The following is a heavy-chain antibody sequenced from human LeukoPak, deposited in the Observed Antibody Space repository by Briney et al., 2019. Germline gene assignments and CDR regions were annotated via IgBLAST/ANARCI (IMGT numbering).Heavy chain of an antibody. CDR1: GGSISSGDYY. J-gene: IGHJ4*02. CDR2: IYYSGST. CDR3: ARESYYYDSSGYYGRRYFDY. D-gene: IGHD3-22*01. V-gene: IGHV4-30-4*08. Sequence: SQTLSLTCTVSGGSISSGDYYWSWIRQPPGKGLEWIGYIYYSGSTYYNPSLKSRVTISVDTSKNQFSLKLSSVTAADTAVYYCARESYYYDSSGYYGRRYFDYWGQGPLVTVSS.